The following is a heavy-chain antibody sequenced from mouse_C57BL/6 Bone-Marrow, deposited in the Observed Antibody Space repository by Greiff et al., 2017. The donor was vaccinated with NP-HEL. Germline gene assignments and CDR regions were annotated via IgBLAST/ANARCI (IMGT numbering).Heavy chain of an antibody. V-gene: IGHV1-63*01. D-gene: IGHD1-1*01. Sequence: VNVVESGAELVRPGTSVKMSCKASGYTFTNYWIGWAKQRPGHGLEWIGDIYPGGGYTNYNEKFKGKATLTADKSSSTAYMQFSSLTSEDSAIYYCARYYYGSSYDYWGQGTTLTVSS. J-gene: IGHJ2*01. CDR3: ARYYYGSSYDY. CDR2: IYPGGGYT. CDR1: GYTFTNYW.